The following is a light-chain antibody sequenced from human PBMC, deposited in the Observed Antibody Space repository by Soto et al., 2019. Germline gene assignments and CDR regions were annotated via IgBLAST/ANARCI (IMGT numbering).Light chain of an antibody. CDR1: SSDVGGYNY. J-gene: IGLJ1*01. CDR2: EVS. V-gene: IGLV2-14*01. CDR3: SSYTSSSTLV. Sequence: SVLTQPASVSGSPGQSITISCTGTSSDVGGYNYVSWYQQHPGKAPKLMIYEVSNGPSGVSNRFSGSKSGNTASLTISGLQAEDEADYYCSSYTSSSTLVFGTGTKVTVL.